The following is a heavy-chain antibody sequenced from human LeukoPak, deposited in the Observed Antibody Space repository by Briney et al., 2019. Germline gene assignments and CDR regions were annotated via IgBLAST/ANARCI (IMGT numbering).Heavy chain of an antibody. V-gene: IGHV1-18*01. CDR1: GYTFTSYG. CDR2: ISAYDGNT. J-gene: IGHJ6*03. D-gene: IGHD4-17*01. Sequence: GASVKVSCKASGYTFTSYGLSWVRQAPGQGLEWMGWISAYDGNTKYAQKLQGRVTMTTDTSTSTAYMELRSLRSDDTAVYYCARSARWHDYGERRKAQYYYYYYMDVWGKGTTVTISS. CDR3: ARSARWHDYGERRKAQYYYYYYMDV.